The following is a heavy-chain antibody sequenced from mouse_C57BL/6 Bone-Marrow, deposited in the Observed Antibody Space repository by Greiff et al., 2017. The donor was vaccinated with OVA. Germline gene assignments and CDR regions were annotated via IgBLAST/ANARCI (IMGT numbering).Heavy chain of an antibody. CDR3: AKDLDLTSS. V-gene: IGHV5-4*01. Sequence: EVQLEQSGGGLVKPGGSLKLSCAASGFTFTSYAMSWVRQTPKKRLEWVATISDGGSYTYYPDNVKGRFTISRDNAKNNRYLQMSHLMSEDTAMYHCAKDLDLTSSWGQGTTLTVSS. CDR1: GFTFTSYA. D-gene: IGHD1-1*01. CDR2: ISDGGSYT. J-gene: IGHJ2*01.